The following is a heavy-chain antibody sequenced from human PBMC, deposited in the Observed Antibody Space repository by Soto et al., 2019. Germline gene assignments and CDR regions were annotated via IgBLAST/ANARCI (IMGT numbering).Heavy chain of an antibody. CDR3: VSQRTTVPTQAYFDY. CDR1: GGYIIDISCC. CDR2: VYYRGRS. J-gene: IGHJ4*02. V-gene: IGHV4-39*01. Sequence: SVTMCVTCTVSGGYIIDISCCWSWHRKSPGKGLEWIGSVYYRGRSYSKSSVKSRVTISVDTSKNRFSLSLNSVTASDTAVYFCVSQRTTVPTQAYFDYWGPGALVTVSS. D-gene: IGHD4-17*01.